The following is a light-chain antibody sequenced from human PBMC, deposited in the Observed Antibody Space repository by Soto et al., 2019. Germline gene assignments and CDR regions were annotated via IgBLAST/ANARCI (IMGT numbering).Light chain of an antibody. CDR1: SSNIGSNT. CDR3: VPWHDSLNGHVV. J-gene: IGLJ2*01. CDR2: SNN. V-gene: IGLV1-44*01. Sequence: QSVLTQPPSASGTPGQRVTISCSGSSSNIGSNTVNWYQQLPGTAPKLVIYSNNQRPSGVPDRFSGSKSGTSASLAISGLQPEDEAHYDCVPWHDSLNGHVVSGGGTKVTVL.